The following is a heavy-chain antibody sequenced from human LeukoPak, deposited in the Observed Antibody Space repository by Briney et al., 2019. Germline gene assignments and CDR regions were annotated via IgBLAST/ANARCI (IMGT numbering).Heavy chain of an antibody. V-gene: IGHV4-61*02. J-gene: IGHJ4*02. CDR2: IYTSGST. CDR3: ARAYSSGYYPPENFFNS. D-gene: IGHD3-22*01. Sequence: SQTLSLTCTVCGDSISSGSYCWSWIRQPAGKGLEWIGGIYTSGSTNYDPSLKSRVTISVDTSRNQFSLKLSSVTAADTAVYYCARAYSSGYYPPENFFNSWGQGTLVTVSS. CDR1: GDSISSGSYC.